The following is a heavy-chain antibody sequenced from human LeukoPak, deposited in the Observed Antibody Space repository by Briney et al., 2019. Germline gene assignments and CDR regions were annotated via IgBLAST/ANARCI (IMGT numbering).Heavy chain of an antibody. D-gene: IGHD3-16*01. CDR1: GGTFSSYA. V-gene: IGHV1-69*05. CDR3: ARDAPYPGGIWVPYYYYMDV. Sequence: SVKVSCKASGGTFSSYAISWVRQAPGQGLEWMGGIIPIFGTANYAQKFQGRVTITTDESTSTAYMELSSLRSEDTAVYYCARDAPYPGGIWVPYYYYMDVWGKGTTVTVSS. J-gene: IGHJ6*03. CDR2: IIPIFGTA.